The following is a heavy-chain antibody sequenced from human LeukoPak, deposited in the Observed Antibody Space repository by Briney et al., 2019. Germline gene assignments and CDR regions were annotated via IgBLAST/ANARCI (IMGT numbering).Heavy chain of an antibody. CDR3: ARSYDGSGHFDY. CDR2: IYYSRST. D-gene: IGHD3-22*01. CDR1: GGSFSSSSYY. J-gene: IGHJ4*02. V-gene: IGHV4-39*01. Sequence: PSETLSLTCTVSGGSFSSSSYYWVWLPQPQGKGLDWIRSIYYSRSTYYKPCFKSRVTISVDTSKNQFSLKLSSVTAADSAVYCCARSYDGSGHFDYWGQGTLVTVSS.